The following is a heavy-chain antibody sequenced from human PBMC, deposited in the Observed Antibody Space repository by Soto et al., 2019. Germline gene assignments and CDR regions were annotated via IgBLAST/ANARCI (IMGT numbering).Heavy chain of an antibody. J-gene: IGHJ4*02. CDR3: AKAVEYISAGVDY. Sequence: EVQLLESGGGLIQPGGSLRLSCAASGFTFSRHAMIWVRQAPGKGLGWVSGISVSGSSTYYPDSVKGRFTISRDNTKNTLFLQMSSLRADDTAVYYCAKAVEYISAGVDYWGQGTLVAVSS. CDR2: ISVSGSST. D-gene: IGHD6-19*01. V-gene: IGHV3-23*01. CDR1: GFTFSRHA.